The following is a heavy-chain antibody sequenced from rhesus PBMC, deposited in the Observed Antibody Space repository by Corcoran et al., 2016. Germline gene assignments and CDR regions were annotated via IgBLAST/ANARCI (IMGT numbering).Heavy chain of an antibody. CDR3: ATHLYSNYFDY. D-gene: IGHD4-23*01. Sequence: EVQLVQSGAEVKKPGASVKISCKASGYTFTDYYLHWVRHAPGKGLEWMGRVDPEDGEAKHAQKFQDRVTITADTSTDTSYMELSSLRSEDTAVYYCATHLYSNYFDYWGQGVLVTVSS. CDR2: VDPEDGEA. V-gene: IGHV1-111*02. CDR1: GYTFTDYY. J-gene: IGHJ4*01.